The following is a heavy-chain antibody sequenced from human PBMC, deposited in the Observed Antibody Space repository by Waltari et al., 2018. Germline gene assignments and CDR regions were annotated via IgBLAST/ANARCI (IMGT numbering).Heavy chain of an antibody. D-gene: IGHD1-26*01. J-gene: IGHJ4*02. CDR2: IYAGGST. V-gene: IGHV3-23*03. CDR1: GFSFKNYA. CDR3: ARDRMVGDSF. Sequence: EVQLLEAGGDFVQPGGSLSLSCVASGFSFKNYAMNWVRQDPGKGQELVYTIYAGGSTYYADSVKSRVNITRENYRDTLYIQMNSLRTGDTAVYFCARDRMVGDSFWGQGTPVTVSS.